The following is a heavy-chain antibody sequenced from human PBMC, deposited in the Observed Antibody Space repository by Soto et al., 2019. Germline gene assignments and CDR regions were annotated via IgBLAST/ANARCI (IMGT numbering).Heavy chain of an antibody. Sequence: QVQLVQSGAEVKKPGSSVKVSCKASGGTFSSYAISWVRQAPGQGLEWMGGIIPIFGTANYAQKFQGRVTITADESTSTAYMELSSLRSEDTAVYYCAREVGSSSWDLQPSFDYWCQGTLVTVSS. CDR2: IIPIFGTA. J-gene: IGHJ4*02. CDR1: GGTFSSYA. CDR3: AREVGSSSWDLQPSFDY. V-gene: IGHV1-69*01. D-gene: IGHD6-13*01.